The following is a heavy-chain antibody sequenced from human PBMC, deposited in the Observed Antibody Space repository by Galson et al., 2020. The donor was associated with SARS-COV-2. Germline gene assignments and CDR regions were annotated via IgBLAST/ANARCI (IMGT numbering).Heavy chain of an antibody. J-gene: IGHJ4*02. CDR1: GFTFGTYS. Sequence: GGSLTLSCAASGFTFGTYSMNWVRQAPGKGLAWVAHVSSSSNTKYYADSVKGRFTISRDNAKNSLFLQMNSLRDDDTAVYYCARDGVGSTYYMDDWGQGTQVVVSS. V-gene: IGHV3-48*02. CDR3: ARDGVGSTYYMDD. CDR2: VSSSSNTK. D-gene: IGHD3-10*01.